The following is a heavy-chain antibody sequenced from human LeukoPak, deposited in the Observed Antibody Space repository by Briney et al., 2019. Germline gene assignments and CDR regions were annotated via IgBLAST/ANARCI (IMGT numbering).Heavy chain of an antibody. V-gene: IGHV4-38-2*01. CDR1: GFTVSSNY. CDR3: ARVDTATSNWLNAFDI. CDR2: IYHSGST. D-gene: IGHD5-18*01. J-gene: IGHJ3*02. Sequence: PGGSLRLSCAASGFTVSSNYMSWVRQAPGKGLEWIGSIYHSGSTNYNPSLKSRVTISVDTSKNQFSLKLSSVTPADTAVYYCARVDTATSNWLNAFDIWGQGTMVTVSS.